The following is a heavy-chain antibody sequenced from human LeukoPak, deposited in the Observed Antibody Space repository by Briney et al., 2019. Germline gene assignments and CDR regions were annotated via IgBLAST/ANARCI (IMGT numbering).Heavy chain of an antibody. Sequence: GGSLRLSCAASGFTFSSYWMSWVRQAPGKGLEWVANIKQDGSEKYYVDSVKGRFTISRDNAKKSLYLQMNSLRAEDTAVYYCARDAGYCSGGSCPLVANAFDIWGQGTMVTVSS. CDR3: ARDAGYCSGGSCPLVANAFDI. CDR1: GFTFSSYW. J-gene: IGHJ3*02. D-gene: IGHD2-15*01. CDR2: IKQDGSEK. V-gene: IGHV3-7*01.